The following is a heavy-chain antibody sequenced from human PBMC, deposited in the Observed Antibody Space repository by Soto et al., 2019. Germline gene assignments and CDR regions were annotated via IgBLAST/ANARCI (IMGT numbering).Heavy chain of an antibody. Sequence: SVKVSCKASGGTFSSYAISWVRQAPGQGLEWMGGIIPIFGTANYAQKFQGRVTITADESTSTAYMELSSLRSEVTAVYYCAGGGGYCSSTSCYTGWFDPWGQGTLVTVSS. CDR3: AGGGGYCSSTSCYTGWFDP. D-gene: IGHD2-2*02. V-gene: IGHV1-69*13. J-gene: IGHJ5*02. CDR2: IIPIFGTA. CDR1: GGTFSSYA.